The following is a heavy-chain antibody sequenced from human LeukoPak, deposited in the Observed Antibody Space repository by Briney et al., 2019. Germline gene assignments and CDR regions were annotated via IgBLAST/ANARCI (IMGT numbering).Heavy chain of an antibody. CDR2: IYYSGSA. CDR3: ARHGGYCYPFDY. Sequence: SETLPLTCTVSGGSISGYYWSWIRQPPGKGLEWIGYIYYSGSANYIPSLRSRVTISVDTSENQFSLKLSSVTAADTAVYYCARHGGYCYPFDYWGQGTLVTVSS. J-gene: IGHJ4*02. V-gene: IGHV4-59*08. D-gene: IGHD5-18*01. CDR1: GGSISGYY.